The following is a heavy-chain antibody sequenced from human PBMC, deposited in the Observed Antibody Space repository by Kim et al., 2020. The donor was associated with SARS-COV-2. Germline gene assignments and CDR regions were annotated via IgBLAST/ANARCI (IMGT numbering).Heavy chain of an antibody. D-gene: IGHD2-21*01. CDR3: ASMKVVRYFDL. J-gene: IGHJ2*01. V-gene: IGHV3-7*01. Sequence: GGSLRLSCAASGFTFSSYWMSWVRQAPGKGLEWVANIKQDGSEKYYVDSVKGRFTISRDNAKNSLYLQMNSLRAEDTAVYYCASMKVVRYFDLWGRGTLVTVSS. CDR2: IKQDGSEK. CDR1: GFTFSSYW.